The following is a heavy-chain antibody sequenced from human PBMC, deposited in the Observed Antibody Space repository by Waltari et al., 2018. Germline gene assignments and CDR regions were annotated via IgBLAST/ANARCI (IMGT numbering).Heavy chain of an antibody. CDR3: ARQGVGLTTVTTSDY. CDR1: GYSISSGYY. Sequence: QVQLQESGPGLVKPSETLSLTCAVSGYSISSGYYWGWIRQPPGKGLEWIGSIYHSGSTYYNPSLKSRVTISVDTSKNQFSLKLSSVTAADTAVYYCARQGVGLTTVTTSDYWGQGTLVTVSS. CDR2: IYHSGST. J-gene: IGHJ4*02. D-gene: IGHD4-17*01. V-gene: IGHV4-38-2*01.